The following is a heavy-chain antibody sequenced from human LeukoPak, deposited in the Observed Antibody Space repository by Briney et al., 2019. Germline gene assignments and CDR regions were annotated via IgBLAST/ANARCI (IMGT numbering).Heavy chain of an antibody. Sequence: SETLSLTCAVSDESFSAYYWSWIRQPPGKGLEWIGEINHSGSTNYNPSLKSRVTISVDTSKNQFSLKLSSVTAADTAVYYCARHYAYYFDYWGQGTLVTVSS. CDR1: DESFSAYY. D-gene: IGHD2-2*01. CDR3: ARHYAYYFDY. CDR2: INHSGST. V-gene: IGHV4-34*01. J-gene: IGHJ4*02.